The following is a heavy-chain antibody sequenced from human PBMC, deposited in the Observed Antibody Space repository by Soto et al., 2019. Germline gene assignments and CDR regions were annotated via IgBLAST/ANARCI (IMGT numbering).Heavy chain of an antibody. D-gene: IGHD3-16*01. CDR3: ARGNPFNYAGFDV. Sequence: VKVSCKASGYTLIDFDINWLRQASGQGPEWMGWMNAKSGDTFFAQRFQGKFNMTWDTSLSTAYMEVGSLTSDDTAMYYCARGNPFNYAGFDVWGQGTTVTVSS. V-gene: IGHV1-8*01. J-gene: IGHJ6*02. CDR2: MNAKSGDT. CDR1: GYTLIDFD.